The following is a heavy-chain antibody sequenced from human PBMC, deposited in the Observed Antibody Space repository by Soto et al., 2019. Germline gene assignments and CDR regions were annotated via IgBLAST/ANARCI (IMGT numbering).Heavy chain of an antibody. D-gene: IGHD1-26*01. Sequence: HPGGSLRLSCAASGFTFSSYAMSWVRQAPGKGLEWVSAISGSGGSTYYADSVKGRFTISRDNSKNTLYLQMNSLRAEDTAVYYCAKALSQKPSSLGIVGATTSDYWGQGTLVTVSS. CDR1: GFTFSSYA. J-gene: IGHJ4*02. CDR2: ISGSGGST. CDR3: AKALSQKPSSLGIVGATTSDY. V-gene: IGHV3-23*01.